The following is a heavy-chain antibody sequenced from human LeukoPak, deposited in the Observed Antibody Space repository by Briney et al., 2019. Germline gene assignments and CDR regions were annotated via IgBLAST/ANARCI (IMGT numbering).Heavy chain of an antibody. CDR1: GYTFTGYY. V-gene: IGHV1-8*02. J-gene: IGHJ4*02. Sequence: ASVKVSCKASGYTFTGYYMHWVRQAPGQGLEWMGWMNPNSGNTGYAQKFQGRVTMTRNTSISTAYMELSSLRSEDTAVYYCASGGSGSYSYWGQGTLVTVSS. CDR2: MNPNSGNT. CDR3: ASGGSGSYSY. D-gene: IGHD1-26*01.